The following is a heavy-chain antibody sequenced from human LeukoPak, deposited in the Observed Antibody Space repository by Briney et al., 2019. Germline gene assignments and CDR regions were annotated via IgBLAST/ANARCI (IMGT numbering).Heavy chain of an antibody. Sequence: PGGSLRLSCAASGFTFSNAWMSWVRQAPGKGLEWVGRIRSKTNGGATDYAAPVKGRFAISRDDSRNTLYLQMNNLKTEDTAVYYCTTAPASLDYWGREPWSPSPQ. CDR1: GFTFSNAW. V-gene: IGHV3-15*01. J-gene: IGHJ4*02. CDR2: IRSKTNGGAT. CDR3: TTAPASLDY.